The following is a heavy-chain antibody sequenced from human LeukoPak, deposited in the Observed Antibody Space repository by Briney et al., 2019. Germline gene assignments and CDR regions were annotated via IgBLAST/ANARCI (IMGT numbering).Heavy chain of an antibody. CDR1: GFTFSDYY. J-gene: IGHJ4*02. D-gene: IGHD3-10*01. CDR3: ARYDSGSSYLDY. V-gene: IGHV3-11*03. Sequence: PGGSLRLSCAASGFTFSDYYMSWIRQAPGKGLEWVSYISSSSSYTNYADSVKGRFTISRDNAKNSLYLQMNSLRAEDTAVYYCARYDSGSSYLDYWGQGTLVTVSS. CDR2: ISSSSSYT.